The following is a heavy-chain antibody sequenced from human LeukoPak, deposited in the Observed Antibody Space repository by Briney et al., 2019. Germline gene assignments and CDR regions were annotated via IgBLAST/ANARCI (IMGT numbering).Heavy chain of an antibody. D-gene: IGHD5-18*01. CDR1: GASMNTHY. J-gene: IGHJ4*02. V-gene: IGHV4-59*11. CDR3: ATIKRGNIFGYFDF. Sequence: SETLSLTCSVSGASMNTHYWSWIRQPPGKGLEWIGYMLDTVTTKDNPSLKSRFTLSADTSKNQFSLRLTSVTAADTAVYYCATIKRGNIFGYFDFWGQGIPVTVSS. CDR2: MLDTVTT.